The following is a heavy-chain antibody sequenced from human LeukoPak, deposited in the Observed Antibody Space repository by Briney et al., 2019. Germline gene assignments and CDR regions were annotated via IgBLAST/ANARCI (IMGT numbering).Heavy chain of an antibody. J-gene: IGHJ4*02. CDR3: AREYLGGYLIY. CDR2: TYYRPKWCN. Sequence: SQTLSLTCAISGESVSSNNAAWTWIRQSPSRGLEWLGRTYYRPKWCNDYAVSVKSRMTINPDTSKNQFFLQLNSVTPEDTAVYYCAREYLGGYLIYWGQGTLVTVSS. D-gene: IGHD3-16*02. V-gene: IGHV6-1*01. CDR1: GESVSSNNAA.